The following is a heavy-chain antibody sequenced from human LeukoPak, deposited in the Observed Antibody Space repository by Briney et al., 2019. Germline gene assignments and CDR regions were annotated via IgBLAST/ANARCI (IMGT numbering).Heavy chain of an antibody. Sequence: NPSETLSLTCTVSGGSIRSSSNYWGWIRQPPRKGLEWVGTIYYSGSTYYNPSLKSRVTISVDTSKNQFSLKLSSVTAADTAVYYCASVWVLNFDCWGHGTLVTVSS. CDR1: GGSIRSSSNY. CDR3: ASVWVLNFDC. V-gene: IGHV4-39*07. CDR2: IYYSGST. D-gene: IGHD1-26*01. J-gene: IGHJ4*01.